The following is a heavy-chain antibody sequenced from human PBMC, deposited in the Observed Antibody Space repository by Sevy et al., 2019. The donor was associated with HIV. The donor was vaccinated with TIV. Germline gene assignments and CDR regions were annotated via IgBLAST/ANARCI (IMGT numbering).Heavy chain of an antibody. CDR3: AKFGDYYDSGGYYWYFDF. CDR2: ISGGDDST. Sequence: GGSLRLSCAASGFIFSDYAMSWVRQAPRKGLEWVSSISGGDDSTYYADSVKGRFTVSRDNSKNTLYLQMNTLRAEDTALYYCAKFGDYYDSGGYYWYFDFWGRGTLVTVSS. CDR1: GFIFSDYA. J-gene: IGHJ2*01. D-gene: IGHD3-22*01. V-gene: IGHV3-23*01.